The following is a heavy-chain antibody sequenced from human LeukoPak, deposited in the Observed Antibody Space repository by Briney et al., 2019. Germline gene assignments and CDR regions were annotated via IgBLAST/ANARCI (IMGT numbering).Heavy chain of an antibody. V-gene: IGHV3-30-3*01. CDR2: ISYDGSNK. Sequence: PGGSLRLSCAASGFTFSSYAMHWVRQAPGKGLEWVAVISYDGSNKYYADSVKGRFTISRDNSKNTLYLQMNSLRAEDTAVYYCARAYCSSTSCRRLGGYFDYWGQGTLVTVSS. J-gene: IGHJ4*02. D-gene: IGHD2-2*01. CDR1: GFTFSSYA. CDR3: ARAYCSSTSCRRLGGYFDY.